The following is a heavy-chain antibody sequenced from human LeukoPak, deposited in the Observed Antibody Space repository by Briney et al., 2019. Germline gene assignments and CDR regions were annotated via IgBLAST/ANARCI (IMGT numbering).Heavy chain of an antibody. J-gene: IGHJ4*02. CDR3: VKDNEAGGSPFDR. CDR2: ISDNGGST. Sequence: GGSLRLSCSASGFILRSHAMHWVRQAPGKGLEYVSRISDNGGSTYYADSVKGRFTISRDNSKNTLYLQMSSLRAVDTAVYYCVKDNEAGGSPFDRWGQGTLVTVPS. CDR1: GFILRSHA. V-gene: IGHV3-64D*06. D-gene: IGHD1-1*01.